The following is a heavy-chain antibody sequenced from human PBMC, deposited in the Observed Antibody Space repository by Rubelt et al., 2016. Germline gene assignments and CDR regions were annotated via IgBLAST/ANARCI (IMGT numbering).Heavy chain of an antibody. Sequence: ESGGGLFQPGESLRLSCVASGFPFSSYWVHWVRQVPGKGLEWVSRLRSDGTLVNYADSVKGRFTISRDNAKNTWHLQMNSLRAEDTAVYYCARLGSNYDFWSGYIWGQGTLVTVSS. D-gene: IGHD3-3*01. CDR3: ARLGSNYDFWSGYI. V-gene: IGHV3-74*01. J-gene: IGHJ4*02. CDR2: LRSDGTLV. CDR1: GFPFSSYW.